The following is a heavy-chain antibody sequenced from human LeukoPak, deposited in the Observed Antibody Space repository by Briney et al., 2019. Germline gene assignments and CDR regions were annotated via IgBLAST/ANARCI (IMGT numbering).Heavy chain of an antibody. V-gene: IGHV4-59*01. Sequence: SETLSLTCTVSGGSISSYYWSWIRQPPGKGLEWIGYIYYSGSTNYNPSLKSRVTISVDTSKNQFSLKLSSVTAADTAVYYCAAYSYGDYWYFDLWGRGTLVTVSS. D-gene: IGHD4-17*01. CDR2: IYYSGST. J-gene: IGHJ2*01. CDR1: GGSISSYY. CDR3: AAYSYGDYWYFDL.